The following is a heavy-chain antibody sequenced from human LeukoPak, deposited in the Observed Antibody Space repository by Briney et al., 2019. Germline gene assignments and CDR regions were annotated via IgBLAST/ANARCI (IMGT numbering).Heavy chain of an antibody. V-gene: IGHV3-74*01. D-gene: IGHD5-18*01. Sequence: GGSLRLSCAASGFTFSSYWMHRVRQAPGKGLVWVSRINSDGSSTSYADSVKGRFTISRDNAKNSLYLQMNSLRAEDTAVYYCAREGTRGYSYGNYYYYYMDVWGKGTTVTVSS. J-gene: IGHJ6*03. CDR3: AREGTRGYSYGNYYYYYMDV. CDR1: GFTFSSYW. CDR2: INSDGSST.